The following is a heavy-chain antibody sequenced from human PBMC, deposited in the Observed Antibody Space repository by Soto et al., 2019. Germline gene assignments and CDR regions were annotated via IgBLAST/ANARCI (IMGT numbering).Heavy chain of an antibody. CDR1: GFTFSCYG. V-gene: IGHV3-30-3*01. CDR2: MSYDGGNK. J-gene: IGHJ4*02. Sequence: PVVSLRLYYATSGFTFSCYGIHAFPQAPGKGLECVTVMSYDGGNKYYADSVKGRFTISRDNSKNTVYLQMNSLRAEDTAVYYCARGGDYNVLTHLGYFDYWGQGT. CDR3: ARGGDYNVLTHLGYFDY. D-gene: IGHD3-9*01.